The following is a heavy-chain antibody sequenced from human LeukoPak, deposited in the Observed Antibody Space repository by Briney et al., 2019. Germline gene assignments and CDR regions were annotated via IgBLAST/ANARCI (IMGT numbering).Heavy chain of an antibody. CDR1: GYTFTGYY. D-gene: IGHD3-22*01. Sequence: ASVKVSCKASGYTFTGYYMHWVRQAPGQGLEWMGRINPNSGGTNYAQKFQGRVTMTRDTSISTAYMELSRLRSDDTVVYYCASPSYYYEIWSAFDIWGQGTMVTVSS. J-gene: IGHJ3*02. CDR2: INPNSGGT. V-gene: IGHV1-2*05. CDR3: ASPSYYYEIWSAFDI.